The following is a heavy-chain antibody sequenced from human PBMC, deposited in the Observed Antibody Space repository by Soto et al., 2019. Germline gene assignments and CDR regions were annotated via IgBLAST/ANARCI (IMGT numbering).Heavy chain of an antibody. CDR2: ISARGGSS. CDR1: AFSFSSYA. V-gene: IGHV3-23*01. J-gene: IGHJ4*02. CDR3: AKGSLEYSASVDN. Sequence: EVQLLESGGGLVQPGGSLRLSCVASAFSFSSYAMVWVRQAPGKGLEWVSVISARGGSSYFADTVKGRFTISRDNSKNLLSLEMNSLRAEDTAIYFCAKGSLEYSASVDNWGQGTLVLVSS. D-gene: IGHD5-12*01.